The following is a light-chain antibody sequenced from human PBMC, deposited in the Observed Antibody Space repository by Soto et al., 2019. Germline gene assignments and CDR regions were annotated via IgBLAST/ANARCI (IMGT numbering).Light chain of an antibody. CDR3: QTWGTGFQV. Sequence: QLVLTQLPSASASLGASVKLTGTLSSGHSSYAIAWHQKQPGKAPRYLMDLNNDGSHTKGDGIPDRFSGSSSGAERYLIISSLQSEDEADYYCQTWGTGFQVFGGGTKLTVL. CDR1: SGHSSYA. CDR2: LNNDGSH. V-gene: IGLV4-69*01. J-gene: IGLJ2*01.